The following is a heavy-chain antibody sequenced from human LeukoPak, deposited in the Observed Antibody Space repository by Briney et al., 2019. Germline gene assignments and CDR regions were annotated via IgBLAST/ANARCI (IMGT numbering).Heavy chain of an antibody. V-gene: IGHV3-20*04. CDR2: INWNGGGT. D-gene: IGHD3-22*01. CDR3: ARGPLQTIPTSKIVVYYYPFDY. J-gene: IGHJ4*02. Sequence: GGSLRLSCAASGFNFDDYGMSWVRQAPGKGLEWVSGINWNGGGTGYADSVKGRFTISRENAKHSLYLQMNSLKAEDTALYYCARGPLQTIPTSKIVVYYYPFDYWGQGTLVTVSS. CDR1: GFNFDDYG.